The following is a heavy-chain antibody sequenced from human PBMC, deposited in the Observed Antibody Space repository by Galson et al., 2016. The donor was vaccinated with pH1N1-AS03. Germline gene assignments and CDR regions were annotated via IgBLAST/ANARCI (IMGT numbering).Heavy chain of an antibody. J-gene: IGHJ4*02. V-gene: IGHV1-69*04. D-gene: IGHD3-3*01. Sequence: SVKVSCKASGGTFTKYSISWVRQAPGQGLEWMGRIIPMLGLANYPQKFQGRVTITADKSTSTAYMDLSGLRSEDTAIYYCATAFKGSSFGASEYYFDYWGQGTLVTVSS. CDR1: GGTFTKYS. CDR2: IIPMLGLA. CDR3: ATAFKGSSFGASEYYFDY.